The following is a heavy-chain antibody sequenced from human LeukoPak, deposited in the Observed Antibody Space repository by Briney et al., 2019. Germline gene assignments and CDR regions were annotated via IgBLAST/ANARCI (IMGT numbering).Heavy chain of an antibody. CDR2: FYDSGNT. CDR3: ARWPLTNLSFDV. D-gene: IGHD4-11*01. CDR1: GYSISSGYY. V-gene: IGHV4-38-2*02. Sequence: NSSETLSLTCTVSGYSISSGYYWGWIRQPPGKGLEWIGSFYDSGNTYYNPSLKSRVTISVDTSKNQFSLKLSSVTAADTAVYYCARWPLTNLSFDVWGHGTMVSVSS. J-gene: IGHJ3*01.